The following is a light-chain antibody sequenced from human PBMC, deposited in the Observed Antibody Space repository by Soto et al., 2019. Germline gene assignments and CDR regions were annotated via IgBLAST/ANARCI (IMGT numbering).Light chain of an antibody. J-gene: IGLJ2*01. CDR3: APWDDSLNGVV. CDR2: ANN. CDR1: SSNIGSNT. V-gene: IGLV1-44*01. Sequence: QSVLTQPPSASGTPGQRVTISCSGSSSNIGSNTVNWYQQLPGTAPQLLIYANNQRPSGVPDRFSGSKSGTSASLAISGLQSEDEAYYHCAPWDDSLNGVVFGGGTTLTVL.